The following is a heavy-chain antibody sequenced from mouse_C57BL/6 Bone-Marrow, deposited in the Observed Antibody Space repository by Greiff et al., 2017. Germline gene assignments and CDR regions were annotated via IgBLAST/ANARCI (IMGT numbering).Heavy chain of an antibody. CDR1: GFTFSSYG. J-gene: IGHJ2*01. Sequence: EVKLVESGGDLVKPGGSLKLSCAASGFTFSSYGMSWVRQTPDKRLEWVATISSGGSYTYYPDSVKGRFTISRDNAKNTVYLQMSSLKSEDTAMYYCASDGCFFDYWGQGTTLTVSS. V-gene: IGHV5-6*02. D-gene: IGHD2-3*01. CDR3: ASDGCFFDY. CDR2: ISSGGSYT.